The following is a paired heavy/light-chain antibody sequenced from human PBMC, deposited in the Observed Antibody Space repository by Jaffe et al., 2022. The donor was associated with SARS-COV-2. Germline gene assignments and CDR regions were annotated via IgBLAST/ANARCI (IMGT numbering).Light chain of an antibody. V-gene: IGKV1-9*01. J-gene: IGKJ2*01. Sequence: DIQLTQSPSFLSASVGDRVTITCRASQGISSYLAWYQQKPGKAPKLLIYAASTLQSGVPSRFSGSGSGTEFTLTISSLQPEDFATYYCQQLNSYPQYTFGQGTKLEIK. CDR3: QQLNSYPQYT. CDR2: AAS. CDR1: QGISSY.
Heavy chain of an antibody. CDR2: IDPSDSYT. D-gene: IGHD3-10*01. CDR3: ARLVGWFGEFLPAPPAYYYYYYGMDV. V-gene: IGHV5-10-1*03. Sequence: EVQLVQSGAEVKKPGESLRISCKGSGYSFTSYWISWVRQMPGKGLEWMGRIDPSDSYTNYSPSFQGHVTISADKSISTAYLQWSSLKASDTAMYYCARLVGWFGEFLPAPPAYYYYYYGMDVWGQGTTVTVSS. J-gene: IGHJ6*02. CDR1: GYSFTSYW.